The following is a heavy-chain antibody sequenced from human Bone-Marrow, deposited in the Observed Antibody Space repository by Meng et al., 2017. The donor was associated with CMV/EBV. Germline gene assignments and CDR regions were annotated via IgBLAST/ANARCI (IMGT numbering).Heavy chain of an antibody. D-gene: IGHD2-15*01. CDR1: GFTFSSYG. CDR2: IRFDGIDK. CDR3: AKDRAQYCSAGSCYPNWLDP. Sequence: GESLKISCAASGFTFSSYGMHWVRQAPGKGLEWVAFIRFDGIDKYYADSVKGRFTIPRDNSKNSLYLQMNSLGAEDTAVYYCAKDRAQYCSAGSCYPNWLDPWGQGTLVTVSS. J-gene: IGHJ5*02. V-gene: IGHV3-30*02.